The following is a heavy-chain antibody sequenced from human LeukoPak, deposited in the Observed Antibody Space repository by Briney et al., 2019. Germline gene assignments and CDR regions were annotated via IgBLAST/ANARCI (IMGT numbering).Heavy chain of an antibody. D-gene: IGHD4-17*01. Sequence: PGGSLRLSCAASGFTVSSNYMSWVRQAPGKGLEWVSAISGSGGSTYYADSVKGRFTISRDNSKNTLYLQMNSLRAEDTAVYYCARDSRPYTVTTSYYFDYWGQGTLVTVSS. J-gene: IGHJ4*02. CDR3: ARDSRPYTVTTSYYFDY. CDR2: ISGSGGST. CDR1: GFTVSSNY. V-gene: IGHV3-23*01.